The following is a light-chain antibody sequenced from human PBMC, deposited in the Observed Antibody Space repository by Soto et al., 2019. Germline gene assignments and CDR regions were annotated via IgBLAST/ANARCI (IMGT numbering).Light chain of an antibody. J-gene: IGKJ1*01. CDR2: GAS. V-gene: IGKV3-20*01. CDR3: PQYGSSPWT. CDR1: ESASSSY. Sequence: EIVLTQSPGTLSLSPGERATLSCRASESASSSYLAWYQQKPGQAPRPLIYGASSRAIGIPDRFSGSGSGTDFTLTISRLELEDFAVYYCPQYGSSPWTFGQGTKVEIK.